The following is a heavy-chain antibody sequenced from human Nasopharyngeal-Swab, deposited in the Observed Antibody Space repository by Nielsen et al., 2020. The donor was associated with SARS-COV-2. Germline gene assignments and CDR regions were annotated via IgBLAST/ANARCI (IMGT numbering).Heavy chain of an antibody. V-gene: IGHV3-11*01. CDR1: GFSFSDYY. CDR3: ARDVGATLDYLDY. CDR2: ISSSGSII. D-gene: IGHD1-26*01. Sequence: GESLKISCAASGFSFSDYYMSWIRQAPGKGPEWVSYISSSGSIIKYADSVKGRFAISRDNAKNSLWLQMNSLRAEDTAVYYCARDVGATLDYLDYWGQGTLVTVSS. J-gene: IGHJ4*02.